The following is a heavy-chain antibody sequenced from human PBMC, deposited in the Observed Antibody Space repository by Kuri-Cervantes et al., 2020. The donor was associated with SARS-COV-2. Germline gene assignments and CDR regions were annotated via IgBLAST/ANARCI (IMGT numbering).Heavy chain of an antibody. Sequence: GGSLRLSCTVSGDSISSSRYYWGWIRQAPGKGLEWVSHISSNSRTIYYAESVKGRFTISRDNAKDSLYLQLNGLRVEDTAVYYCARGDSSFSDYWGRGTLVTVSS. V-gene: IGHV3-11*04. CDR3: ARGDSSFSDY. CDR1: GDSISSSRYY. CDR2: ISSNSRTI. J-gene: IGHJ4*02. D-gene: IGHD4-11*01.